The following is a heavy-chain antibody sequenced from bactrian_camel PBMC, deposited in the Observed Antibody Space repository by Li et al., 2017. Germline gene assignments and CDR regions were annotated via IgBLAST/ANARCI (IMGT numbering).Heavy chain of an antibody. Sequence: QLVESGGGSVQAGGSVRLPCSFAEFTGARNCMAWFRQNPGKQRQRVASIDSDGTSTYADSVKGRFTISRDDARNTVYLQMNNLKPEDTAIYYCAADVGSMSGNCQPNYWGQGTQVTVS. CDR2: IDSDGTS. CDR3: AADVGSMSGNCQPNY. V-gene: IGHV3S53*01. D-gene: IGHD6*01. CDR1: EFTGARNC. J-gene: IGHJ4*01.